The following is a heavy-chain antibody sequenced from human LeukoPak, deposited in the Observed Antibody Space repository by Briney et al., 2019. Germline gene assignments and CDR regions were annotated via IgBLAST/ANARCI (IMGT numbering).Heavy chain of an antibody. CDR2: IIPIFGIA. CDR3: ARDQVVVVAAPGYYFDY. D-gene: IGHD2-15*01. Sequence: GASVKVSCKASGGTFSSCAISWVRQAPGQGLEWMGRIIPIFGIANYTQKFQGRVTITADKSTSTAYMELSSLRSEDTAVYYCARDQVVVVAAPGYYFDYWGQGTLVTVSS. V-gene: IGHV1-69*04. J-gene: IGHJ4*02. CDR1: GGTFSSCA.